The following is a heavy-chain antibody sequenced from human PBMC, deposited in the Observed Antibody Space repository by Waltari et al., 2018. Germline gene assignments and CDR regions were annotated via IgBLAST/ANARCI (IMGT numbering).Heavy chain of an antibody. J-gene: IGHJ3*02. D-gene: IGHD3-9*01. CDR3: AHRRNYDILTGYWEDAFDI. CDR2: IYWNDDK. V-gene: IGHV2-5*01. Sequence: QITLKESGPTLVKPKQTLTLTCTFSGFSLSTSGVGVGWIRQPPGKALEWLALIYWNDDKRYSPSLKSRLTITKDTSKNQVVLTMTNMDPVDTATYYCAHRRNYDILTGYWEDAFDIWGQGTMVTVSS. CDR1: GFSLSTSGVG.